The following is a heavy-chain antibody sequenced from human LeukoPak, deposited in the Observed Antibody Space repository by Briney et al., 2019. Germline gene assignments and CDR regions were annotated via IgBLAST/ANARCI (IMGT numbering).Heavy chain of an antibody. Sequence: SETLSLTCTVSGGSISSGGYYWSWIRQHPGKGLEWIGYIYYSGSTYYNPPLKSRVTISVDTSKNQFSLKLSSVTAADTAVYYCARGAPYYYYMDVWGKGTTVTVSS. V-gene: IGHV4-31*03. CDR2: IYYSGST. CDR3: ARGAPYYYYMDV. J-gene: IGHJ6*03. CDR1: GGSISSGGYY.